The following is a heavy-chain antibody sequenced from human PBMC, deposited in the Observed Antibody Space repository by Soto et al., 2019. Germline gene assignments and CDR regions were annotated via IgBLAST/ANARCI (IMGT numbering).Heavy chain of an antibody. J-gene: IGHJ4*02. Sequence: QVQLVESGGGVVQPGRSLRLSCAASGFTFSSYGMHWVRQAPGKGLEWVAVISYDGSNKYYADSVKGRFTISRDNYKNTLYLQMNSLRAEDTAVYYCAKDIVGATETFDYWGQGTLVTVSS. D-gene: IGHD1-26*01. CDR2: ISYDGSNK. CDR1: GFTFSSYG. V-gene: IGHV3-30*18. CDR3: AKDIVGATETFDY.